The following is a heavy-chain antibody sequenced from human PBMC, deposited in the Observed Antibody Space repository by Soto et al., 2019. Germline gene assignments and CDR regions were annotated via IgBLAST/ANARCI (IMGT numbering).Heavy chain of an antibody. Sequence: QVQLLESGPGLVKPTETLSLTCNVSGGSISGHYWSWVRQTPGKGLEWIGYIYYSGGTNYSPSLKSRVTISVDTSNNQFSLRLTSVTAADTAVYYCARGPYYDLIWNYYYMDVWGKGTTVTVSS. CDR1: GGSISGHY. CDR2: IYYSGGT. D-gene: IGHD3-16*01. J-gene: IGHJ6*03. V-gene: IGHV4-59*08. CDR3: ARGPYYDLIWNYYYMDV.